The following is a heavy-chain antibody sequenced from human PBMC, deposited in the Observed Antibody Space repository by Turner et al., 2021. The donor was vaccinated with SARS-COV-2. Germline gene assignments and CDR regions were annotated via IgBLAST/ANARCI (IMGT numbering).Heavy chain of an antibody. V-gene: IGHV4-39*02. D-gene: IGHD2-2*01. CDR3: ARDTRVVPLWVDS. Sequence: QLQLQESGPGLVKPSVTLCLTCTVSGASVNNRDYYWAWIRQPPEKGLEWIGNIYYSGTTYYNPSLKSRVTISVDTSKNQFSLKRTSVTAADTAVYFCARDTRVVPLWVDSWGQGTLVTVSS. CDR1: GASVNNRDYY. CDR2: IYYSGTT. J-gene: IGHJ4*02.